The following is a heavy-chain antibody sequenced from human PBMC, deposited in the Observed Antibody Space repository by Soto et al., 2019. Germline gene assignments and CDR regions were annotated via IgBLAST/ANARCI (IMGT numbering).Heavy chain of an antibody. J-gene: IGHJ3*02. Sequence: ASVKVSCKASGYTFTGYYMHWVRQAPGQGLEWMGWINPNSGGTNYAQKFQGWVTMTRDTSISTAYMELSRLRSDDTAVYYCARGYNWNDGRGNAFNIGGQGKMVTVSS. D-gene: IGHD1-1*01. CDR2: INPNSGGT. V-gene: IGHV1-2*04. CDR1: GYTFTGYY. CDR3: ARGYNWNDGRGNAFNI.